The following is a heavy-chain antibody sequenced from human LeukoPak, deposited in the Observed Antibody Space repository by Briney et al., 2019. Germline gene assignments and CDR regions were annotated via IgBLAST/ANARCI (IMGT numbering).Heavy chain of an antibody. V-gene: IGHV1-69*05. D-gene: IGHD3-22*01. CDR3: ARARSPSSGYLLRDHNWFDP. CDR2: IIPIFGTA. Sequence: SVKVSCKASGYTFTSYGISWVRQAPGQGLEWMGGIIPIFGTANYAQKFQGRVTITTDESTSTAYMELSSLRSEDTAVYYCARARSPSSGYLLRDHNWFDPWGQGTLVTVSS. J-gene: IGHJ5*02. CDR1: GYTFTSYG.